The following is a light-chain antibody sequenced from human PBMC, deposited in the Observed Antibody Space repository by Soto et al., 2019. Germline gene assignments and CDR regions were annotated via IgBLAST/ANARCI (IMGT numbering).Light chain of an antibody. Sequence: QSALTQPASVSGSPGQSITISCTGTRSDVGGYNYVSWYQQHPGKAPTLIIYEVTNRPSGVSTRFSGSKSDTTASLTIAGLQSEDEAEYYCSSFTSSSTRVFGTGTKVTVL. V-gene: IGLV2-14*03. CDR3: SSFTSSSTRV. J-gene: IGLJ1*01. CDR2: EVT. CDR1: RSDVGGYNY.